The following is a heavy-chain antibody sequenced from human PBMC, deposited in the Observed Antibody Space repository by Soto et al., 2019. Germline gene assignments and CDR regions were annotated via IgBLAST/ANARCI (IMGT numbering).Heavy chain of an antibody. CDR2: INPNSGGT. J-gene: IGHJ6*02. D-gene: IGHD2-15*01. Sequence: ASVKVSCKASGYTFTGYYMHWVRQAPGQGLEWMGWINPNSGGTNYAQKFQGRVTMTRDTSISTAYMELSRLRSDDTAVYYCAASSVVVVAATPSTTLNYGMDVWGQGTTVTVSS. CDR3: AASSVVVVAATPSTTLNYGMDV. CDR1: GYTFTGYY. V-gene: IGHV1-2*02.